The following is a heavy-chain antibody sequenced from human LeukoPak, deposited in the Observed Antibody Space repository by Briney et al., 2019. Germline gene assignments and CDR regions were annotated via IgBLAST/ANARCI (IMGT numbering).Heavy chain of an antibody. D-gene: IGHD6-6*01. CDR2: ISGRGSSI. J-gene: IGHJ4*02. V-gene: IGHV3-48*03. CDR1: GFTYSSYE. Sequence: GGTLSLSCAVSGFTYSSYEMKWVRQAPAEEMERVSYISGRGSSICYPASVKGRFTTSRDNPKNSLYLQMNSLRAEDTAIYYCAREYASSSGNVFDYWGPGTLVTVSS. CDR3: AREYASSSGNVFDY.